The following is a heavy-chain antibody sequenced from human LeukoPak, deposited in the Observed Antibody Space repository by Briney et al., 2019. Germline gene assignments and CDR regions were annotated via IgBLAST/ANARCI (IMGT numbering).Heavy chain of an antibody. CDR2: IGTAGDT. Sequence: GGSLRLSCAASGFTFSSYDMHWVRQATGKGLEWVSAIGTAGDTYYPGSVKGRFTISRENAKNSLYLQMSSLRPDDTAIYYCASGNTDDYWGQGTLVTVSS. V-gene: IGHV3-13*01. CDR1: GFTFSSYD. J-gene: IGHJ4*02. D-gene: IGHD5-18*01. CDR3: ASGNTDDY.